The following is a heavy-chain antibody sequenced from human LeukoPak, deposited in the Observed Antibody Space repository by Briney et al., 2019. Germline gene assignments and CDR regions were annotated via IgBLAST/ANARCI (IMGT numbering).Heavy chain of an antibody. CDR2: IYYSGST. D-gene: IGHD3-10*01. V-gene: IGHV4-59*01. J-gene: IGHJ4*02. Sequence: SETLSLTCTVSGGSISSYYWSCIRQPPGKGLEWIGYIYYSGSTNYNPSLKSRVTISVDTSKHQFSLKLSSVTAADTAVYYCARRYYYGSGSFFFDYWGQGTLVTVSS. CDR1: GGSISSYY. CDR3: ARRYYYGSGSFFFDY.